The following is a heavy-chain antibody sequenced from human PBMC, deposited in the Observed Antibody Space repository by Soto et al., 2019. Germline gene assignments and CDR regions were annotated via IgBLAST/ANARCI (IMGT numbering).Heavy chain of an antibody. CDR2: ISYTGSA. V-gene: IGHV4-59*01. CDR1: GGSINYSY. Sequence: SETLSLTXTVSGGSINYSYWTWIRQPPGKGLEWIGYISYTGSANYNASLKSRLTISVDTSKNQFSLKLSSVTAADTALNYCARVNYGDYYYGMDVWGQGTTVTVSS. D-gene: IGHD4-17*01. CDR3: ARVNYGDYYYGMDV. J-gene: IGHJ6*02.